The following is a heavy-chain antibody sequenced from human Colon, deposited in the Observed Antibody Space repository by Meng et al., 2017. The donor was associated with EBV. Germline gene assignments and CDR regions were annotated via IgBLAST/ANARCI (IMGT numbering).Heavy chain of an antibody. CDR3: ARNYYFDY. CDR2: IYYTGST. Sequence: LRGAGPRLVKPSQTLSLTCTVSGGSINSGDYYWSWLRQPPGKGLEWIGYIYYTGSTYYNPSLKSRVTISMDTSKNQFSLRLSSVTAADTAVYYCARNYYFDYWGQGTLVTVSS. J-gene: IGHJ4*02. CDR1: GGSINSGDYY. V-gene: IGHV4-30-4*01.